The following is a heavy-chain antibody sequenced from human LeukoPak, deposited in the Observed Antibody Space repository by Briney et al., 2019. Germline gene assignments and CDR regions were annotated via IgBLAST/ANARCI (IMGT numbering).Heavy chain of an antibody. CDR2: ISSSGSTI. CDR3: ARLMGSAGSPYFQH. D-gene: IGHD3-16*01. J-gene: IGHJ1*01. CDR1: GFTFSDYY. Sequence: GGSLRLSCAASGFTFSDYYMSWIRQAPGKGLEWVSYISSSGSTIYYADSVKGRFIISRDNAKNSLYLQMNSLRAEDTAVYYCARLMGSAGSPYFQHWGQGTLVTVSS. V-gene: IGHV3-11*01.